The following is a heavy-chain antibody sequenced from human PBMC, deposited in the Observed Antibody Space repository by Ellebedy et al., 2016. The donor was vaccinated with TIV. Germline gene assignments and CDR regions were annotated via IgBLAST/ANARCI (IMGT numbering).Heavy chain of an antibody. J-gene: IGHJ4*02. CDR2: ISSSSSYI. CDR1: GFTFSSYS. V-gene: IGHV3-21*01. CDR3: ARVWGDYDILTGPLDY. Sequence: PGGSLRLSCAASGFTFSSYSMNWVRQAPGKGLEWVSSISSSSSYIYYADSVKGRFTISRDNAKNSLYLQMNSLRAEDTAVYYCARVWGDYDILTGPLDYWGQGTLVTVSS. D-gene: IGHD3-9*01.